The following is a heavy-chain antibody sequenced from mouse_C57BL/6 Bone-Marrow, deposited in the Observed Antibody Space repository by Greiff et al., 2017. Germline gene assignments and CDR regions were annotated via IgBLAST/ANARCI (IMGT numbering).Heavy chain of an antibody. CDR1: GYTFTTYP. V-gene: IGHV1-47*01. CDR2: FHPYNDDT. CDR3: ARSSSGYGDYAMDY. J-gene: IGHJ4*01. D-gene: IGHD3-2*02. Sequence: VKLQESGAELVKPGASVKMSCKASGYTFTTYPIEWMKQNHGKSLEWIGNFHPYNDDTKYNEKFKGKATLTVEKSSSTVYLELSRLTSDDSAVYYCARSSSGYGDYAMDYWGQGTSVTVSS.